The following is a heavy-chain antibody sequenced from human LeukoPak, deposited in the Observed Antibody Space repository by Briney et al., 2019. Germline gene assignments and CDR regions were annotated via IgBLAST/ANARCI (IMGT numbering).Heavy chain of an antibody. CDR2: IIPIFGTA. J-gene: IGHJ6*02. CDR1: GGTFSSYA. D-gene: IGHD4-17*01. CDR3: ARDGMTTVTTPEICGMDV. V-gene: IGHV1-69*13. Sequence: GASVKVSCKASGGTFSSYAISWVRQAPGQGLEWMGGIIPIFGTANYAQKFQGRVTITADESTSTAYMELSSLRSEDTAVYYCARDGMTTVTTPEICGMDVWGQGTTVTVSS.